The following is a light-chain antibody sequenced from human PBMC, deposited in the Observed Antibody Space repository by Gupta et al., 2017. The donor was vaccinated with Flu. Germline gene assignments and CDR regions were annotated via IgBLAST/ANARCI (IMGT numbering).Light chain of an antibody. V-gene: IGKV3-20*01. CDR3: QQYGSSPGYT. Sequence: EIVLTQSPGTLSLSPGVRATLSCRASQSVSSHYLAWYQQKPGQAPRLLIYGASTRATGIPDRFSGSGSGTDFTLTISRLEPEDFAVYYCQQYGSSPGYTFGQGTKLDIK. CDR2: GAS. J-gene: IGKJ2*01. CDR1: QSVSSHY.